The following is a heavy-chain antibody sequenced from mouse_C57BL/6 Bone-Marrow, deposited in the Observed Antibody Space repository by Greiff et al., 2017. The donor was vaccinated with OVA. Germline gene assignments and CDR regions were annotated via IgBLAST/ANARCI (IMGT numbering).Heavy chain of an antibody. D-gene: IGHD2-4*01. Sequence: VQLQQSRPELVKPGASVKIPCKASGYTFTDYNMDWVKQSHGKSLEWIGDINPNNGGTIYNQKFKGKATLTVDKSSSTAYMELRSLTSEDTAVYYCARCDYDFDWYFDGWGTGTTVTVSS. CDR2: INPNNGGT. CDR3: ARCDYDFDWYFDG. CDR1: GYTFTDYN. J-gene: IGHJ1*03. V-gene: IGHV1-18*01.